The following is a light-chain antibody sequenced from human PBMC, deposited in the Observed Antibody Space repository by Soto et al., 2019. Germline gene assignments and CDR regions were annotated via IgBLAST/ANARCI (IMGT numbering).Light chain of an antibody. V-gene: IGKV3-15*01. J-gene: IGKJ1*01. Sequence: EIVMTQSPATLSVSPGERATLSCRASQSVSSNLAWYQQKPGQAPRLLIYGASTRATGIPARFSGSGSGTEFTLTISSLQSEFFSVYYCQQYNNWPRTFGHGSQVDNK. CDR1: QSVSSN. CDR2: GAS. CDR3: QQYNNWPRT.